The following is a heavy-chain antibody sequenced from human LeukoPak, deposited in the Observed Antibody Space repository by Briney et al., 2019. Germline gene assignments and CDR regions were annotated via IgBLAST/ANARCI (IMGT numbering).Heavy chain of an antibody. CDR2: ISYDGSNK. V-gene: IGHV3-30-3*01. J-gene: IGHJ4*02. Sequence: GASLRLSCAASRFTFSNYAMHWVRQAPGKGLEWVAVISYDGSNKYYADSVKGRFTISTHHSKNTLYLQMNSLRAEDTAVYYCAVGGGYSSSWYTPFDYWGQGTLVTVSS. CDR3: AVGGGYSSSWYTPFDY. CDR1: RFTFSNYA. D-gene: IGHD6-13*01.